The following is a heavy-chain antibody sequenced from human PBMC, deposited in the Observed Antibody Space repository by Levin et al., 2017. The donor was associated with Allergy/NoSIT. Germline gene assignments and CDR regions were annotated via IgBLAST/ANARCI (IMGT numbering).Heavy chain of an antibody. Sequence: GESLKISCAASGFSFSSYGMHWVRQAPGKGLEWVAIISYDGSNKYYADSVKGRFTISRDNSKNTPYLQMNSLRAEDTAVYYCEKPPQSSSFVRVAFDIWGQGTMVTVSS. CDR2: ISYDGSNK. CDR3: EKPPQSSSFVRVAFDI. J-gene: IGHJ3*02. CDR1: GFSFSSYG. D-gene: IGHD6-13*01. V-gene: IGHV3-30*18.